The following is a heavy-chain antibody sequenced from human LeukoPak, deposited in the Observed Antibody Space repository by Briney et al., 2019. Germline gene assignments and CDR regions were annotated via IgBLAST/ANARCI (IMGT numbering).Heavy chain of an antibody. CDR3: ARNPTMVRFDP. CDR1: GYTFTGYY. V-gene: IGHV1-3*01. D-gene: IGHD3-10*01. J-gene: IGHJ5*02. CDR2: INAGNGNT. Sequence: ASVKVSCKASGYTFTGYYMHWVRQAPGQGLEWMGWINAGNGNTKYSQKFQGRVTITRDTSASTAYMELSSLRSEDTAVYYCARNPTMVRFDPWGQGTLVTVSS.